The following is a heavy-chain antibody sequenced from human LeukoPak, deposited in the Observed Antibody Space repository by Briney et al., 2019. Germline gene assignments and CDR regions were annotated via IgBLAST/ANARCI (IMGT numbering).Heavy chain of an antibody. V-gene: IGHV3-23*01. CDR1: GFTFSTYA. CDR3: ARDREIYGMDV. Sequence: GGSLRLSCEASGFTFSTYAMGWVRQAPGKGLEWVSLISGGGGSTFYADFAKGRFVISRDNAKNSLYLQMNSLRAEDTAVYYCARDREIYGMDVWGQGTTVTVSS. CDR2: ISGGGGST. J-gene: IGHJ6*02.